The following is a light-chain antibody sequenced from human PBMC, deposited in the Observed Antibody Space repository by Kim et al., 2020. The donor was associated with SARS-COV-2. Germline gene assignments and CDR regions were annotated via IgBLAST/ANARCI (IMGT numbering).Light chain of an antibody. Sequence: SYELTQPPSVSVAPGRTARITCGGNSIGSKSVHWYQQMPGQAPVLVISYDSDRPTGIPERFSGSNSGNTATLTISRVEAGDEVDYYCQVWDSSSDHRVVFGGGTQLTVL. CDR3: QVWDSSSDHRVV. J-gene: IGLJ2*01. CDR2: YDS. V-gene: IGLV3-21*04. CDR1: SIGSKS.